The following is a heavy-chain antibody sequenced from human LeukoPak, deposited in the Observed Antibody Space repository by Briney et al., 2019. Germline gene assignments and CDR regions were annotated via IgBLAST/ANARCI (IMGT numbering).Heavy chain of an antibody. D-gene: IGHD6-19*01. CDR3: ARGALGTVAGTWPYYYYMDV. Sequence: SETLSLTCTVSGGSISSYYWSWIRQPPGKGLEWIGYIYYSGSTNYNPSLKSRVTISVDMSKNQFSLKLSSVTAADTAVYYCARGALGTVAGTWPYYYYMDVWGKGTTVTVSS. V-gene: IGHV4-59*01. J-gene: IGHJ6*03. CDR2: IYYSGST. CDR1: GGSISSYY.